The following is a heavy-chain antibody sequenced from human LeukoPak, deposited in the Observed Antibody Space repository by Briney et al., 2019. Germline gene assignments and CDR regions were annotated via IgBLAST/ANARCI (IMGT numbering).Heavy chain of an antibody. Sequence: GRSLRLSCAPSGLTFRADWMTGGSPAPGQGLEWVANIKQDGSEKSYVDSVKGRFTISRDNAKNSLYLQMNRLRAEDTAVYYCARDVIADYWGQGTLVTVSS. CDR3: ARDVIADY. CDR1: GLTFRADW. J-gene: IGHJ4*02. D-gene: IGHD2-21*01. V-gene: IGHV3-7*01. CDR2: IKQDGSEK.